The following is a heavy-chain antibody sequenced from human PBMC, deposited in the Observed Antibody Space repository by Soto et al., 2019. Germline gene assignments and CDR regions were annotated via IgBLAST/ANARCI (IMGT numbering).Heavy chain of an antibody. CDR2: IFPGDSDT. Sequence: PGESLKISCEASGYTFTSYWIGWVRQMPGKGLEWMGIIFPGDSDTRYSPSFQGQVTISADKSISTAYLQWSSLQASDTAMYYCARIPGVSHYFDYWGQGTLVTVS. D-gene: IGHD7-27*01. V-gene: IGHV5-51*01. CDR1: GYTFTSYW. CDR3: ARIPGVSHYFDY. J-gene: IGHJ4*02.